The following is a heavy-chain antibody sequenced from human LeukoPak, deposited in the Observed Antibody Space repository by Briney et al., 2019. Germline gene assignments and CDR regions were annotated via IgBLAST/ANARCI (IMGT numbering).Heavy chain of an antibody. V-gene: IGHV4-38-2*02. CDR2: IYHSGST. CDR3: ARGRGAFDI. Sequence: SETLSLTCTVSGYSISSGYYWGWIRQPPGKGLEWIGSIYHSGSTNYNPSLKSRVTISVDTSKNQFSLKLSSVTAADTAVYYCARGRGAFDIWGQGTMVTVSS. CDR1: GYSISSGYY. J-gene: IGHJ3*02.